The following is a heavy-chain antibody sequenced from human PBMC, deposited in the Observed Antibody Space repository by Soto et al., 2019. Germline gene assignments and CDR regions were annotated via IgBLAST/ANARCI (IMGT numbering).Heavy chain of an antibody. CDR3: ARGIAMKKVVHRDASDKYYFDS. CDR1: GGSFSGYY. J-gene: IGHJ4*02. CDR2: INHSGST. D-gene: IGHD3-22*01. V-gene: IGHV4-34*01. Sequence: SETLSLTCAVYGGSFSGYYWTWIRQSPGKGLEWIGEINHSGSTNYNPSLKSRVSLSVDTSKNQFSLKLNSVTAADAAVYSCARGIAMKKVVHRDASDKYYFDSRGQGTLVTVSS.